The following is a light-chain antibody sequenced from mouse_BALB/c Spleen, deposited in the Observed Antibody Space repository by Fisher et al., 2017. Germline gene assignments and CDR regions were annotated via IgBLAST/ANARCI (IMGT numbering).Light chain of an antibody. J-gene: IGKJ1*01. V-gene: IGKV4-59*01. CDR2: DTS. CDR3: QQWSSNPRT. Sequence: IVLTQSTAIMSASPGEKVTMTCSASSSVSYMHWYQQKSGTSPKRWIYDTSNLASGVPVRFSGSGSGTSYSLSISSMEAEDAATYYCQQWSSNPRTFGGGTKLEIK. CDR1: SSVSY.